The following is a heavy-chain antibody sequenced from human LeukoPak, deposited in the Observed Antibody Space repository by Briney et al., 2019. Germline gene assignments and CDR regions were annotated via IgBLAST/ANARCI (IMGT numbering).Heavy chain of an antibody. D-gene: IGHD1-14*01. CDR2: ISGSSSTI. V-gene: IGHV3-48*04. Sequence: PGGSLRLSCAASGFTFSSYSMDWVRQAPGKGLEWVSYISGSSSTIYYADSVKGRFTISRDNAKNSLYLQMNSLRAEDTAVYYCTRNQMGYYYYMDVWGKGTTVTVSS. J-gene: IGHJ6*03. CDR1: GFTFSSYS. CDR3: TRNQMGYYYYMDV.